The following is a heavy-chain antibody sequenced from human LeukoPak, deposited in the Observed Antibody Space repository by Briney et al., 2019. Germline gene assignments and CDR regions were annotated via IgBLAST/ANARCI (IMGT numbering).Heavy chain of an antibody. Sequence: PGGSLRLSCAASGFTFSSYAMHWVRQAPGEGLEWVAVISFDGSNKYYADSVKGRFAISRDNSKNTLYLQMNSLRAEDTAVYYCARDSDYWGQGTLVTVSS. CDR1: GFTFSSYA. CDR3: ARDSDY. V-gene: IGHV3-30*09. J-gene: IGHJ4*02. CDR2: ISFDGSNK.